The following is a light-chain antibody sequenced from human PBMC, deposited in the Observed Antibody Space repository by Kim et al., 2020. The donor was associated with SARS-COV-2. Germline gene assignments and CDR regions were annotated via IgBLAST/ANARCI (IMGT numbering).Light chain of an antibody. CDR2: EVS. J-gene: IGLJ2*01. Sequence: QSVTIAGTGTSSAVSAYNYVSWYQQHPGKAPQLMIYEVSKRPSGVPDRFSGSRSGNTASLTVSGLQAEDEADYYCSSYAGSNNFVVFGGGTQLTVL. V-gene: IGLV2-8*01. CDR3: SSYAGSNNFVV. CDR1: SSAVSAYNY.